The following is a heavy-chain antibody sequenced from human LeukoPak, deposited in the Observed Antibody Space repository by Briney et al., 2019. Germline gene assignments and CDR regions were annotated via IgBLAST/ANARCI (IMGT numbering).Heavy chain of an antibody. CDR1: GFTASIYY. Sequence: GGSLRLSCAASGFTASIYYMTWVRQAPGKGLEWVSYLYRDGSTYYADSVKDRFSISRDNSKNTVYLQMNSLRAEDTAVYHCARDRSGYANDAFDFWGQGTMVTVSS. J-gene: IGHJ3*01. CDR3: ARDRSGYANDAFDF. D-gene: IGHD3-3*01. CDR2: LYRDGST. V-gene: IGHV3-66*01.